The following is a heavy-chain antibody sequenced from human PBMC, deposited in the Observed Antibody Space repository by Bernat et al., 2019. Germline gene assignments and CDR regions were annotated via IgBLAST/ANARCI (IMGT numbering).Heavy chain of an antibody. Sequence: EVQLVESGGGLVKPGGSLRLSCAASGFTFSNAWMSWVRQAPGKGLEWVSAISGSGGSTYYADSVKGRFTISRDNSKNTLYLQMTSLRAEDTAVYYCAKDPYYDFWSGFWGQGTLVTVSS. CDR1: GFTFSNAW. CDR2: ISGSGGST. D-gene: IGHD3-3*01. CDR3: AKDPYYDFWSGF. J-gene: IGHJ4*02. V-gene: IGHV3-23*04.